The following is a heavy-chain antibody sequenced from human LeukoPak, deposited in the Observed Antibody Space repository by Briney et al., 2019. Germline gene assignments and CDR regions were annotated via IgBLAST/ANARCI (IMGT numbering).Heavy chain of an antibody. CDR1: GFTFSGYA. D-gene: IGHD5-18*01. CDR2: PSGSGGNI. J-gene: IGHJ4*02. CDR3: AREGGYRPMDY. Sequence: GGSLRLSCAASGFTFSGYAMRWVRQAPGKGLEWVSGPSGSGGNIYYADSVKGRFTISRDNSKNTLYLQMNSLRADDTAVYYCAREGGYRPMDYWGQGTLVTVSS. V-gene: IGHV3-23*01.